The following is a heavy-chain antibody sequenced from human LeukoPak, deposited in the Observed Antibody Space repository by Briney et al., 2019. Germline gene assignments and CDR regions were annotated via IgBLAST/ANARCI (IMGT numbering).Heavy chain of an antibody. Sequence: PGGSLRPSCAASGFTFSSYSMNWVRQAPGKGLEWVSSISSSSSYIYYADSVKGRFTISRDNAKNSLYLQMNSLRAEDTAVYYCARDLSGYYFFDYWGQGTLVTVSS. D-gene: IGHD3-3*01. CDR1: GFTFSSYS. V-gene: IGHV3-21*01. CDR3: ARDLSGYYFFDY. J-gene: IGHJ4*02. CDR2: ISSSSSYI.